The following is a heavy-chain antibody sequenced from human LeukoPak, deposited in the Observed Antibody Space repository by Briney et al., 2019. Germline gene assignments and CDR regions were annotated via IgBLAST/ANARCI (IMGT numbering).Heavy chain of an antibody. CDR2: IYYSGST. J-gene: IGHJ5*02. V-gene: IGHV4-38-2*01. D-gene: IGHD1-26*01. CDR3: ARHEYSGSYYGLSWFDP. Sequence: ASETLSLTCAVSGFSISSGYYWDWIRQPPGKGLEWIASIYYSGSTYYNPSLKSRVTISVDTSKNQLSLKLSSLTAADTAVYYCARHEYSGSYYGLSWFDPWGQGTLVTVSS. CDR1: GFSISSGYY.